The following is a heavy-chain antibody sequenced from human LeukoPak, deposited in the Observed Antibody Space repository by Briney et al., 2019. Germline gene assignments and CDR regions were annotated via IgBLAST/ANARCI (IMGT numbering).Heavy chain of an antibody. Sequence: GGSLRLSCAASGFTFSSYAMSWVRQAPGKGLEWVSAISGSGGSTYYADSVKGRFTISRDNAKNSLYLQMNSLRAEDTAVYYCARSDIVATKTPDYWGQGTLVTVSS. D-gene: IGHD5-12*01. CDR1: GFTFSSYA. V-gene: IGHV3-23*01. J-gene: IGHJ4*02. CDR3: ARSDIVATKTPDY. CDR2: ISGSGGST.